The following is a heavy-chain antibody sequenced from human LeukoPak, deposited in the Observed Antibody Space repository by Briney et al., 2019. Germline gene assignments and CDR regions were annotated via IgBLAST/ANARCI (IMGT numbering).Heavy chain of an antibody. Sequence: TGGSLRLSCAASGFTFSSYAMSWVRQAPGKGLEWVSAISGSGGSTYYADSVKGRFTISRDNSKNTLYLQMNSLRAEDTAVYYCAKAGGSLYYFDYWGQGTLVTVSS. V-gene: IGHV3-23*01. CDR1: GFTFSSYA. CDR3: AKAGGSLYYFDY. CDR2: ISGSGGST. J-gene: IGHJ4*02. D-gene: IGHD3-10*01.